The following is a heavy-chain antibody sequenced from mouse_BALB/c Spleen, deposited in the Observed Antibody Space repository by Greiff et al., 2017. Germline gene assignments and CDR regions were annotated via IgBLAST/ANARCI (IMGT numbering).Heavy chain of an antibody. CDR1: GFNIKDTY. CDR3: ARNGYYNFDY. CDR2: IDPANGNT. Sequence: VHVKQSGAELVKPGASVKLSCTASGFNIKDTYMHWVKQRPEQGLEWIGRIDPANGNTKYDPKFQGKATITPDTSSNTAYLHLSSLTSEDTAVYYCARNGYYNFDYWGQGTTLTVSS. V-gene: IGHV14-3*02. J-gene: IGHJ2*01. D-gene: IGHD2-3*01.